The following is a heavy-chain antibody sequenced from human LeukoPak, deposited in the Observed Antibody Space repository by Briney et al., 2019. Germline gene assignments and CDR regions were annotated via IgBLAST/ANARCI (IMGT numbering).Heavy chain of an antibody. Sequence: SETLSLTRSVSGGSISTYYWSWMRQSPEKGLEWIGHIYNSGANTNYNPSLKSRVTISVDTSKNEFSLKLSSVTAADTAVYYCARSLRDVYNNHVPYAFNVWGQGTKVTVSP. CDR2: IYNSGANT. CDR3: ARSLRDVYNNHVPYAFNV. V-gene: IGHV4-59*01. CDR1: GGSISTYY. D-gene: IGHD5-24*01. J-gene: IGHJ3*01.